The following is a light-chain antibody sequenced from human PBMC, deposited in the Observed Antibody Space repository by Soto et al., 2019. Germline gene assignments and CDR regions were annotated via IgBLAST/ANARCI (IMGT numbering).Light chain of an antibody. V-gene: IGKV3-15*01. J-gene: IGKJ2*01. CDR2: GAS. CDR1: QSVSSN. CDR3: QQYNNWPPYT. Sequence: IVMTQSPATLSVSPGERATLSCRASQSVSSNLAWYQQKPGQAPRLPIYGASTRATGIPARFSGSGSGTEFTLTISSLQSEDFALYYCQQYNNWPPYTFGQGTKLEIK.